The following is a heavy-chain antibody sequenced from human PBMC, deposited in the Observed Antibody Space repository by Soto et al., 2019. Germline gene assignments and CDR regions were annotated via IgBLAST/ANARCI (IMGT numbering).Heavy chain of an antibody. Sequence: QVQLVQSGAEVKKPGSSLKVSCKSSGGTFRNYAISWVRQAPGQGLEWMGGIVPLFGTADYAQKFQGRVTISANKSTSQAYMALTSLRSEDTAVYYCARDSRPDCGGDCYVYYSEYWGKGTLVTVSS. CDR1: GGTFRNYA. CDR3: ARDSRPDCGGDCYVYYSEY. V-gene: IGHV1-69*06. J-gene: IGHJ4*02. CDR2: IVPLFGTA. D-gene: IGHD2-21*02.